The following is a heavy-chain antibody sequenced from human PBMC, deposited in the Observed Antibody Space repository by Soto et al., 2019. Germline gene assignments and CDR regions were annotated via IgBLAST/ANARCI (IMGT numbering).Heavy chain of an antibody. CDR1: GGSISSSNW. Sequence: SETLSLTCAVSGGSISSSNWWSWVRQPPGKGLEWIGEIYHSGSTNYNPSLKSRVTISVDKSKNQFSLKLSSVTADDTAVYYCVRDSYQRAINGVYYYYGMDVWGQGTTVTVSS. CDR2: IYHSGST. V-gene: IGHV4-4*02. J-gene: IGHJ6*02. D-gene: IGHD2-2*01. CDR3: VRDSYQRAINGVYYYYGMDV.